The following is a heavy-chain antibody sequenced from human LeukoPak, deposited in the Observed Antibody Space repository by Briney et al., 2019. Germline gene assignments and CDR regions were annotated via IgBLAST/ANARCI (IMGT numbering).Heavy chain of an antibody. D-gene: IGHD5-12*01. V-gene: IGHV3-30*02. Sequence: GGSLRLSCAASGFTFSSYGMHWVRQAPGKGLEWVAFIRYDGSNKYYADSVKGRFTISRDNSKNTLYLQMNSLRAEDTAVYYCARDFGYSGYTDLDYWGQGTLVTVSS. CDR2: IRYDGSNK. J-gene: IGHJ4*02. CDR1: GFTFSSYG. CDR3: ARDFGYSGYTDLDY.